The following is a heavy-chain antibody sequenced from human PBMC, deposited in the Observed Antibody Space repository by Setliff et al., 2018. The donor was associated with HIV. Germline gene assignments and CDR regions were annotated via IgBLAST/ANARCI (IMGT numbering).Heavy chain of an antibody. CDR2: ISSSSSTI. J-gene: IGHJ3*02. CDR3: ARDFRIIVPDVFDI. V-gene: IGHV3-48*04. CDR1: GFTFSSYS. Sequence: GGSLRLSCAASGFTFSSYSMNWVRQAPGKGLEWVSYISSSSSTIYYADSVKGRFTISRDNAKNSLYLQMNSLRAEDTAVYYCARDFRIIVPDVFDIWGRGTMVTVSS. D-gene: IGHD2-15*01.